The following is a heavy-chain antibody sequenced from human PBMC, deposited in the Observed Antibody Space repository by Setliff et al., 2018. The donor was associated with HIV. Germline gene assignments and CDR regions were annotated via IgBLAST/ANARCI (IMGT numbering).Heavy chain of an antibody. CDR1: GYTFTSYA. V-gene: IGHV7-4-1*02. Sequence: ASVKVSCKASGYTFTSYAMNWVRQAPGQGLEWMGWINTNTGNPTYAQGFTGRFVFSLDTSVSTAYLQISSLRAEDTAVYYCARDGYSSSWTYNWFDPWGQGTLVTVSS. D-gene: IGHD6-13*01. CDR2: INTNTGNP. CDR3: ARDGYSSSWTYNWFDP. J-gene: IGHJ5*02.